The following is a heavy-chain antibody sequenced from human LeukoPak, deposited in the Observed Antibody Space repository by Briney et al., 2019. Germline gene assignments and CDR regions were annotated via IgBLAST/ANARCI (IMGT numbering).Heavy chain of an antibody. Sequence: GGSLTLSCAASGFTLSRYRMHWVRQARARGLEGVAVISYDGSNKYYADSGKGRFTISRDNSKNTLYLQMNSLRAEDTAVYYCAKDLYYYDSSGSPPDYYYNGMDVWGQGTTVTVSS. CDR1: GFTLSRYR. CDR3: AKDLYYYDSSGSPPDYYYNGMDV. CDR2: ISYDGSNK. V-gene: IGHV3-30*18. D-gene: IGHD3-22*01. J-gene: IGHJ6*02.